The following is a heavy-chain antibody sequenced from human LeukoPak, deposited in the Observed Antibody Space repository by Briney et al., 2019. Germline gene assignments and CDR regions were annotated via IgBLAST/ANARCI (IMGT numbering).Heavy chain of an antibody. CDR2: ISAYNGNT. Sequence: ASVKVSCKASGYTFTSYGISWVRQAPGQGLEWMGWISAYNGNTNYAQKLQGRVTMTTDTSTSTAYMELRSLRSDDTAVYYCARDLGGYSSGWYGEFDYWGQGTLVTVSS. CDR1: GYTFTSYG. J-gene: IGHJ4*02. CDR3: ARDLGGYSSGWYGEFDY. D-gene: IGHD6-19*01. V-gene: IGHV1-18*01.